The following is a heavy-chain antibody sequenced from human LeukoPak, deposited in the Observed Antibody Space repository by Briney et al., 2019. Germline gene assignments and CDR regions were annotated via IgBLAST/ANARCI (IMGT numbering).Heavy chain of an antibody. J-gene: IGHJ3*02. Sequence: ASVKVSCKASGYTFTGYYMHWVRQAPGQGLEWMGWINPNSGGTNYAQKFQGRVTMTRDTSISTAYMELSRLRSDDTAVYYCASPRDGYYHDAFDIWGQGTMVTVSS. CDR2: INPNSGGT. D-gene: IGHD5-24*01. V-gene: IGHV1-2*02. CDR3: ASPRDGYYHDAFDI. CDR1: GYTFTGYY.